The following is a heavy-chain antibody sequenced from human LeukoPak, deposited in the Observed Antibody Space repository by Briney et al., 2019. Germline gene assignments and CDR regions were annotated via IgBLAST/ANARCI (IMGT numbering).Heavy chain of an antibody. J-gene: IGHJ4*02. V-gene: IGHV3-15*01. CDR3: TRGGWLRYYFDY. Sequence: GGSLRLSCAASGFTFSNAWMTWVRQTPGKGLEWIGRIKSKTDGGTTDYAAPVKGRLTISRDDSKDTLYLQMNSLKTEDTAVYYCTRGGWLRYYFDYWGQGTLVTVSS. CDR2: IKSKTDGGTT. D-gene: IGHD5-24*01. CDR1: GFTFSNAW.